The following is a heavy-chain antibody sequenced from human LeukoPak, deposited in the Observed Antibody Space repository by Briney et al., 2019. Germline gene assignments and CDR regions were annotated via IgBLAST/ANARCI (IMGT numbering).Heavy chain of an antibody. J-gene: IGHJ5*02. D-gene: IGHD2-21*01. Sequence: SETLSLTCSVSGGSISNYYWNWIRQPPGKGLEWIGYIYYSGSTNYNPSFKSRVTISVDTSKNQFSLKLNSVTAADTAVYYCARATSSYCGGDCYFEYNWFDPWGQGTLVTVSS. CDR1: GGSISNYY. CDR3: ARATSSYCGGDCYFEYNWFDP. V-gene: IGHV4-59*08. CDR2: IYYSGST.